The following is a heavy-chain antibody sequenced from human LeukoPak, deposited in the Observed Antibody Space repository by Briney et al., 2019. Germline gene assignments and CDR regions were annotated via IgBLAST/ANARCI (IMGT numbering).Heavy chain of an antibody. V-gene: IGHV5-10-1*01. Sequence: GESLKISCKGSGYSFTSYWISWVRQMPGKGLEWMGRIDPSDSYTNYSPSFQGHVTISADKSISTAYLQWSSLKASDTAMYYCARPIHYYDSSGYGMDVWGQGTAVTVSS. CDR2: IDPSDSYT. CDR3: ARPIHYYDSSGYGMDV. D-gene: IGHD3-22*01. J-gene: IGHJ6*02. CDR1: GYSFTSYW.